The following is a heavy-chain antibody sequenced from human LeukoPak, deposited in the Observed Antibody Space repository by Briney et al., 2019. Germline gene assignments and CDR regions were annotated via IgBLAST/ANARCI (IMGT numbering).Heavy chain of an antibody. CDR2: ISNDGSNE. CDR1: GFTFSSYG. D-gene: IGHD6-19*01. CDR3: AKDRGTSVWYLDY. J-gene: IGHJ4*02. V-gene: IGHV3-30*18. Sequence: GGSLRLSCAASGFTFSSYGMHWVRQAPGKGLEWVAVISNDGSNEYYADSVKGRFTISRDNSKDTLNLQMNSLRAEDTAVYYCAKDRGTSVWYLDYWGQGTLVTVSS.